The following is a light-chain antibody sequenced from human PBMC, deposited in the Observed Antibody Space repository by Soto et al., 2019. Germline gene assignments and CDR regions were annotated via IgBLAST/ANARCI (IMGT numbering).Light chain of an antibody. CDR1: ESLSTY. CDR2: GAS. Sequence: EIVMTQSPATLSVSPGERVTLSCRASESLSTYLAWYQQKPGQAPRLLIYGASTKATGIPARFSGSGSATDFTLTISSLPSEDYAVYYCQSSNDWPFTFGQGTMLEI. CDR3: QSSNDWPFT. J-gene: IGKJ2*01. V-gene: IGKV3-15*01.